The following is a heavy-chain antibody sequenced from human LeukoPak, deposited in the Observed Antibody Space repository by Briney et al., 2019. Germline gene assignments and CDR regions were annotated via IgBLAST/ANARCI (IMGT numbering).Heavy chain of an antibody. V-gene: IGHV3-7*01. Sequence: GGSLRLSCAASGFTFSSYWMSWMRQAPGKGLEWVANIKYDGNEEYYVDSVRGRFTISRDNAKNSLYLQLNSLRVEDTAVYYCKSGGAAPGTFDYWGQGTLVTVSP. D-gene: IGHD1-7*01. CDR3: KSGGAAPGTFDY. CDR1: GFTFSSYW. J-gene: IGHJ4*02. CDR2: IKYDGNEE.